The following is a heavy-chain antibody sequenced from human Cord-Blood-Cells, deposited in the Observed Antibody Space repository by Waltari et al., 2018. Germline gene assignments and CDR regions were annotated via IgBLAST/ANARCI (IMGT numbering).Heavy chain of an antibody. CDR2: IYYSGST. J-gene: IGHJ4*02. CDR3: ARTNNWNYVDY. CDR1: GGSISSHY. D-gene: IGHD1-20*01. V-gene: IGHV4-59*11. Sequence: QVQLQESGPGLVKPSETLSLTCTVSGGSISSHYWSWIRQPPGKGLEWIGYIYYSGSTNYNPSLKSRVTISVDTSKNQFSLKPSSVTAADTAVYYCARTNNWNYVDYWGQGTLVTVSS.